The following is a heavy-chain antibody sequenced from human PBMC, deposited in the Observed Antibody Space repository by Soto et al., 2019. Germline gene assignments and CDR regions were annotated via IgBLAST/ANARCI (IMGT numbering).Heavy chain of an antibody. Sequence: PGGSLRLSCAASGFTFSNFWMTWVRQAPGKGLEWVASINQNGGAMHYVDSVKGRFTVSRDNAKNSLYLQVNSLRAEDTAVFYCARVWNDGRFDYWGPG. CDR1: GFTFSNFW. CDR2: INQNGGAM. CDR3: ARVWNDGRFDY. D-gene: IGHD1-1*01. J-gene: IGHJ4*02. V-gene: IGHV3-7*01.